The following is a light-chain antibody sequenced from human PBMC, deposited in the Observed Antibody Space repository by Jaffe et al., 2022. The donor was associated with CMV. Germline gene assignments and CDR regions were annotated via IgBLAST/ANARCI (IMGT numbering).Light chain of an antibody. CDR3: QQLNSYPLGRSLT. V-gene: IGKV1-9*01. Sequence: IQLTQSPSSLSASVGDRVTITCRASQGISSYLAWYQQKPGKAPKLLIYAASTLQSGVPSRFSGSGSGTDFTLTISSLQPEDFATYYCQQLNSYPLGRSLTFGGGTKVEIK. CDR2: AAS. CDR1: QGISSY. J-gene: IGKJ4*01.